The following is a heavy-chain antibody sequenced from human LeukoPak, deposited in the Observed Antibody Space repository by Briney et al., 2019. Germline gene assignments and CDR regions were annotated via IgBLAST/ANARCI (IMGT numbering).Heavy chain of an antibody. D-gene: IGHD1-26*01. CDR3: ARGRLLHGYYCMDV. CDR1: GGSFSGYY. V-gene: IGHV4-34*01. Sequence: SETLSLTCAVYGGSFSGYYWSWIRQPPGKGLEWIGEINHSGSTNYNPSLKSRVTISVDTSKNQFSLKLSSVTAADTAVYYCARGRLLHGYYCMDVWGKGTTVTVSS. CDR2: INHSGST. J-gene: IGHJ6*03.